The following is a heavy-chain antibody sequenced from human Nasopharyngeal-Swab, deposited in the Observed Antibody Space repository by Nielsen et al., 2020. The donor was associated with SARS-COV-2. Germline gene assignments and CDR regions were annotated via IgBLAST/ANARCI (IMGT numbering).Heavy chain of an antibody. D-gene: IGHD3-9*01. V-gene: IGHV2-5*02. Sequence: GPTQEKPTQTVTMTCTFSGFSRSTSGGGVGWIRQPPGKALEWLALIYWDDDKRYSPSLKSRLTITKDTSKNQVVLTMTNMDPVDTATYYCARQGDYDILTGYGYWGQGTLVTVSS. CDR1: GFSRSTSGGG. CDR3: ARQGDYDILTGYGY. J-gene: IGHJ4*02. CDR2: IYWDDDK.